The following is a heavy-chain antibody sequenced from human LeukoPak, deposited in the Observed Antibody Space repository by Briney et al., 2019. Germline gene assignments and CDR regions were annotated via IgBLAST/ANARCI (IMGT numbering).Heavy chain of an antibody. CDR2: ISGSSGTI. V-gene: IGHV3-48*02. Sequence: GGSLRLSCSASEFTLRDAWMNWVRQAPGKGLEWVSYISGSSGTIYYADSVKGRCTISRDNAKNSLYLQMNSLRDEDTAVYYCAREPRDSDSWVDYWGQGTLVTVSS. D-gene: IGHD2-15*01. CDR1: EFTLRDAW. J-gene: IGHJ4*02. CDR3: AREPRDSDSWVDY.